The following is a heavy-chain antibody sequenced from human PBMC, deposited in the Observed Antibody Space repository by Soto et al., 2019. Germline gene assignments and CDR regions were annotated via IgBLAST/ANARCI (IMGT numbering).Heavy chain of an antibody. D-gene: IGHD3-3*01. CDR1: GFTFSSYG. CDR3: AKVPLGVIGVVIGYFDY. J-gene: IGHJ4*02. Sequence: GGSLRLSCAASGFTFSSYGMHWVRQAPGKGLEWVAVISYDGSNKYYADSVKGRFTISRDNSKNTLYLQMNSLRAEDTAVYYCAKVPLGVIGVVIGYFDYWGQGTLVTVSS. V-gene: IGHV3-30*18. CDR2: ISYDGSNK.